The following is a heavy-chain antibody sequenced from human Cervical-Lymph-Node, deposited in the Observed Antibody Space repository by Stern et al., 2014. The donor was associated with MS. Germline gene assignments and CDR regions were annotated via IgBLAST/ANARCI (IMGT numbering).Heavy chain of an antibody. D-gene: IGHD3-3*01. J-gene: IGHJ5*02. V-gene: IGHV3-30-3*01. Sequence: VQLVESGGGVVQPGRSLRLSCAASGFTFSNFVMHWVRQAPGKGLEWVTIISNDGSNKYYADSVKGRFTISRDNSKNPLFLQMNSLRAEDTAVYYCARGIYDFWSGQGFDPWGQGTLVTVSS. CDR1: GFTFSNFV. CDR3: ARGIYDFWSGQGFDP. CDR2: ISNDGSNK.